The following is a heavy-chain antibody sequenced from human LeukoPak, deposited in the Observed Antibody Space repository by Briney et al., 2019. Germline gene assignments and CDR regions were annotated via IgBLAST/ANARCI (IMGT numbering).Heavy chain of an antibody. CDR2: INPDGSQR. D-gene: IGHD2-21*02. CDR1: GFTFSIYW. J-gene: IGHJ3*01. CDR3: VAGDWGAQDSFDL. Sequence: PGGSLRLSCAASGFTFSIYWMSWVRQAPGKGLEWVANINPDGSQRYYVDSVKGRFTISRDNAKNSFFLQMNSLRADDTSLYYCVAGDWGAQDSFDLWGRGTMVTVSS. V-gene: IGHV3-7*01.